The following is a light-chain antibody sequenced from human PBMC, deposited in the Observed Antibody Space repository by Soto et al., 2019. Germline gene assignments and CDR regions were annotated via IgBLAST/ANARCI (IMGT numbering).Light chain of an antibody. Sequence: DIQMTQSPSSLSASVGDRVTITCRASQGISNDLAWYQQKPGKVPKLLIYAASTLQSGVPSRFSGSGSGTEFALNIGSLQPEDVATYYSQKYNSAPPTFGQGPEVEIE. CDR3: QKYNSAPPT. CDR1: QGISND. J-gene: IGKJ1*01. V-gene: IGKV1-27*01. CDR2: AAS.